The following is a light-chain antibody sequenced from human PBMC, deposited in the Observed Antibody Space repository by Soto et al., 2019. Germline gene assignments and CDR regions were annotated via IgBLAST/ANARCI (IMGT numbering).Light chain of an antibody. CDR3: EQYVSLPWT. CDR1: QSVSSSY. V-gene: IGKV3-20*01. CDR2: GAS. Sequence: ETELKQSPSTMSLSPGERASLSCWASQSVSSSYLAWYQQKPGHAPRLLIYGASSRATSIPDRFSGSGSGTQFTLTISRLEPEDFAVYYCEQYVSLPWTFGQGTKVEIK. J-gene: IGKJ1*01.